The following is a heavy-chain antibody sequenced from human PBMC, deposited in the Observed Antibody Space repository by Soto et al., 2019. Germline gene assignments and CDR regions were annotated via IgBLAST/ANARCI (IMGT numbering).Heavy chain of an antibody. V-gene: IGHV4-30-4*01. CDR2: VYYTGST. D-gene: IGHD2-21*02. Sequence: KPSETLSLTCTVSGASIRSTDYYWSWIRQAPGKGLEWIGYVYYTGSTYYNPSLMSRLTISVDTSKNQFSLKLTSVTAAETAVYCCVRTAREGAVAPHWFDRWGQGTQVTVSS. J-gene: IGHJ5*02. CDR1: GASIRSTDYY. CDR3: VRTAREGAVAPHWFDR.